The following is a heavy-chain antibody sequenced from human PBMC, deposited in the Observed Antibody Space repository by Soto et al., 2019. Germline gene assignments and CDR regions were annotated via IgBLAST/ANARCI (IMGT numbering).Heavy chain of an antibody. CDR1: GYTFTSYA. CDR2: IIPIFGTA. J-gene: IGHJ4*02. V-gene: IGHV1-69*13. D-gene: IGHD5-12*01. CDR3: ARDKGSIGAPY. Sequence: SVKISCKSSGYTFTSYAMHWVLQAPGQRLEWMGGIIPIFGTANYAQKFQGRVTITADESTSTAYMELSSLRSEDTAVYYCARDKGSIGAPYWGQGTLVTVSS.